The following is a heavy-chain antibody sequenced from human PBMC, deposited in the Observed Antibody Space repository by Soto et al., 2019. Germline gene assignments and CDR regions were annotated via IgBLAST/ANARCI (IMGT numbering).Heavy chain of an antibody. J-gene: IGHJ6*02. Sequence: ASVKVSCKASGYTFTSYGISWVRQAPGQVLERMEWISANNGNTNYAQKLQDRVTMTTDTSTSTAYMELRSLRSDDTAVYYCARPTVTTDYYYYHGMDVWGQGTTVTVSS. CDR2: ISANNGNT. CDR1: GYTFTSYG. V-gene: IGHV1-18*01. D-gene: IGHD4-17*01. CDR3: ARPTVTTDYYYYHGMDV.